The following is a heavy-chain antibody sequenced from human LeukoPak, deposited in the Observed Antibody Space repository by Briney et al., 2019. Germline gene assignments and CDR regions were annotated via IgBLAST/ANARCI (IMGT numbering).Heavy chain of an antibody. J-gene: IGHJ4*02. V-gene: IGHV1-46*01. D-gene: IGHD3-3*01. CDR1: GYTFTSYY. CDR2: INPSGGST. Sequence: ASVKVSCKASGYTFTSYYMHWVRQAPGQGLEWMGIINPSGGSTSYAQKFQGRVTMTRDTSTSTVYMELSSLRSEDTAVCYCARSQGSTYYDFWSGSLTGVDYWGQGTLVTVSS. CDR3: ARSQGSTYYDFWSGSLTGVDY.